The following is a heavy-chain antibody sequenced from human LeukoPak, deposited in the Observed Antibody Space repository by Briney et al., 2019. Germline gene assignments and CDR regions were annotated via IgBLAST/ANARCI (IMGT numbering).Heavy chain of an antibody. V-gene: IGHV3-48*03. CDR3: AKADGGQWPSSYYYYYMDV. CDR2: ISSSGSTI. D-gene: IGHD6-19*01. CDR1: GFTFSSYE. Sequence: GGSLRLSCAASGFTFSSYEMNWVRQAPGKGLEWVSYISSSGSTIYYADSVKGRFTISRDNAKNSLYLQMNSLRAEDTAVYYCAKADGGQWPSSYYYYYMDVWGKGTTVTVSS. J-gene: IGHJ6*03.